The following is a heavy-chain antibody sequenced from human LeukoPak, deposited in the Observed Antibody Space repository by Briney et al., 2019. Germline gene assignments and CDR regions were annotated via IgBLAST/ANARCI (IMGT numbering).Heavy chain of an antibody. Sequence: VASVKVSCKASGYTFTNYAMHWVRQAPGQRLKWMGWINTGNTDTKYSQKFQARVTITRDTSTSTAYMELRSLRSDDTAVYFCARGTGYLPQGGFVYWGQGTLVTVSS. CDR2: INTGNTDT. V-gene: IGHV1-3*04. J-gene: IGHJ4*02. CDR3: ARGTGYLPQGGFVY. CDR1: GYTFTNYA. D-gene: IGHD5-12*01.